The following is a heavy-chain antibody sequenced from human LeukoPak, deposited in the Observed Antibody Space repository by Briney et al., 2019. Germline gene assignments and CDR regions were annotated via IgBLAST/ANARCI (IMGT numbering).Heavy chain of an antibody. CDR3: ARPQGLYYYGMDV. CDR1: GFTFSSYW. CDR2: IKQDGSEK. J-gene: IGHJ6*02. Sequence: PGGSLRLSCAASGFTFSSYWMSWVRQAPGKGLKWVANIKQDGSEKYYVDSVKGRFTISRDNAKNSLYLQMNSLRAEDTAVYYCARPQGLYYYGMDVWGQGTTVTVSS. V-gene: IGHV3-7*01.